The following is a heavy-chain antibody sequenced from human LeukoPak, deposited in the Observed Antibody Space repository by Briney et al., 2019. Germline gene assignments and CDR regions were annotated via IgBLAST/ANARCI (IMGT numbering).Heavy chain of an antibody. V-gene: IGHV4-30-2*01. D-gene: IGHD2-2*01. CDR1: GGSISSGGYS. CDR3: AREVGYRSSISCPNWFDP. J-gene: IGHJ5*02. CDR2: IYHSGST. Sequence: SQTLSLTCAVSGGSISSGGYSWSWIRQPPGKGLEWIGYIYHSGSTYYNPSLKSRVTISVDRSSNQFSLKLSSVTAADTAVYYCAREVGYRSSISCPNWFDPWGQGTLVTVSS.